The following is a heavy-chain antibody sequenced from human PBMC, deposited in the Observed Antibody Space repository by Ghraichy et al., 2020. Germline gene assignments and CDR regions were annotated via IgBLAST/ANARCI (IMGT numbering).Heavy chain of an antibody. CDR3: AKEFLSRYTYGYNTMDV. J-gene: IGHJ6*02. CDR2: IRYDGNNE. D-gene: IGHD5-18*01. V-gene: IGHV3-30*02. CDR1: GLIFSNYA. Sequence: GGSLRLSCTASGLIFSNYAMHWVRQAPGKGLEWVAVIRYDGNNEYYGASMKGRFTISRDNSRNTLYLQMNSLRDEDTAVYYCAKEFLSRYTYGYNTMDVWGQGTTVIVSS.